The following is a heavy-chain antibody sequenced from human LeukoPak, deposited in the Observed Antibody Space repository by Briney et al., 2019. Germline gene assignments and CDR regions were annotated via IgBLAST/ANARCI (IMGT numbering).Heavy chain of an antibody. V-gene: IGHV4-4*07. CDR3: ARDDCSSTSCLGSDGRDV. D-gene: IGHD2-2*01. CDR2: IYTSGST. J-gene: IGHJ6*02. CDR1: GVSMSNHY. Sequence: SETLSLTCTVSGVSMSNHYWSWLRQPPGKGLEWIGRIYTSGSTNYNPSLKSRVTMSVDTSKNQFSLKLSSVTAADTAVYYCARDDCSSTSCLGSDGRDVWGQGTTVSVSS.